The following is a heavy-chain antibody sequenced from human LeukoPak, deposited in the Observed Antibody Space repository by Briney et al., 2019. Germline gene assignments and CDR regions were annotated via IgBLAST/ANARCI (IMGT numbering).Heavy chain of an antibody. D-gene: IGHD5-18*01. CDR2: IIPIFGTA. V-gene: IGHV1-69*13. Sequence: ASVKVSCKASGYTFTSYDINWVRQAPGQGLEWMGGIIPIFGTANYAQKFQGRVTITADESTSTAYMELSSLRSEDTAVYYCARGLVDTAMVIRNWGQGTLVTVSS. CDR3: ARGLVDTAMVIRN. J-gene: IGHJ4*02. CDR1: GYTFTSYD.